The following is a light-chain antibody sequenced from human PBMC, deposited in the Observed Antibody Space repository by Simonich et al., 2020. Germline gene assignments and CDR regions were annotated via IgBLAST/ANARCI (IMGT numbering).Light chain of an antibody. CDR1: QSVLYSSNNKNY. V-gene: IGKV4-1*01. J-gene: IGKJ2*01. Sequence: DIVMTQSPDSLAVSLGERATINCKSSQSVLYSSNNKNYLAWYQPKPGQPPKLLIYCASTRESGVPDRFSGSGSGTDFTLTISSLQAEDVAVYYCQQYYSTPYTFGQGTKLEIK. CDR2: CAS. CDR3: QQYYSTPYT.